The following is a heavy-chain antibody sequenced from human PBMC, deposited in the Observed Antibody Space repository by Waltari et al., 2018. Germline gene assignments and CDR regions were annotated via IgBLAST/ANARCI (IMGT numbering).Heavy chain of an antibody. CDR1: GFTFSSYA. CDR2: ISYDGSKK. V-gene: IGHV3-30-3*01. Sequence: QVQLVESGGGVVQPGRSLRLSCAASGFTFSSYAMPWVRQAPGKGLEWVAVISYDGSKKYYADAGKGGCTSSRDNSKNTLYLQMNSLRAEDTAVYYCARESVPWIQLWLLDYWGQGTLVTVSS. CDR3: ARESVPWIQLWLLDY. J-gene: IGHJ4*02. D-gene: IGHD5-18*01.